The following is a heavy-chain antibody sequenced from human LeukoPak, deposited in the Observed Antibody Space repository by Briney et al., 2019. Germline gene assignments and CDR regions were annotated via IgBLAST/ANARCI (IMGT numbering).Heavy chain of an antibody. CDR2: VNHGGDT. V-gene: IGHV4-34*01. D-gene: IGHD3-3*01. J-gene: IGHJ5*02. Sequence: PSETLSLTCAVYNGSFSGYHWSWIRQSPERGLEWIGEVNHGGDTNYNPSLRSRVAISLDTSKNHFSLKLRSVTAADTAVYNCARAAWSGGGGFDPWGQGTLVTVSS. CDR3: ARAAWSGGGGFDP. CDR1: NGSFSGYH.